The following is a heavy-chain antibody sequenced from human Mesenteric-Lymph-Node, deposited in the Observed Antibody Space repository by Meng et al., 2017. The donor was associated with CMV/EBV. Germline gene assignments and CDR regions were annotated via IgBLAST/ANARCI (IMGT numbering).Heavy chain of an antibody. CDR2: ISSSSSYI. Sequence: GESLKISCAASGFTFNSYEMNWVRQAPGKGLEWVSSISSSSSYIYYADSVKGRFTISRDNAKNSLYLQMNSLRAEDTAVYYCARAGLGDLLDYWGQGILVTVSS. CDR1: GFTFNSYE. J-gene: IGHJ4*02. V-gene: IGHV3-21*01. D-gene: IGHD2-21*02. CDR3: ARAGLGDLLDY.